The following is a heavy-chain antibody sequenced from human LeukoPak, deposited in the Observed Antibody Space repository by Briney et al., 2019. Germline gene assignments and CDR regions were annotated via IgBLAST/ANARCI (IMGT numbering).Heavy chain of an antibody. CDR1: GFTFSSYG. Sequence: GGSLRLSCAASGFTFSSYGMHWVRQAPGKGLEWVSHTSYDGSNKYYADSVKGRFTISRDNSKNTLYLQMNSLRVEDTAVYYCARAYSSSWYSYYYYYMDVWGKGTTVTVSS. V-gene: IGHV3-30*03. CDR3: ARAYSSSWYSYYYYYMDV. CDR2: TSYDGSNK. D-gene: IGHD6-13*01. J-gene: IGHJ6*03.